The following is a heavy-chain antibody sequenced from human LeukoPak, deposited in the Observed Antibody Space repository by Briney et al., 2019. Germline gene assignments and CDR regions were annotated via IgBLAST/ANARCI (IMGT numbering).Heavy chain of an antibody. V-gene: IGHV3-7*01. J-gene: IGHJ4*02. CDR3: AKEIWPTVTTPGRTYFDY. Sequence: GGSLRLSCAASGFTFSNYWMTWVRQAPGKGLEWVANIEQDGSEKYYVDSVKGRFTISRDNAKNSLYLQMNSLRDEDTAVYYCAKEIWPTVTTPGRTYFDYWGQGTLVTVSS. CDR1: GFTFSNYW. CDR2: IEQDGSEK. D-gene: IGHD4-17*01.